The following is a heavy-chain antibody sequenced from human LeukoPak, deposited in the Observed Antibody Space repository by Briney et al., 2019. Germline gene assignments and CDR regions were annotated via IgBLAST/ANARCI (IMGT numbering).Heavy chain of an antibody. J-gene: IGHJ4*02. V-gene: IGHV3-7*01. Sequence: GGSLRLSCAASGFIFKKYWMNWVRQVPGEGLECLANIKEDGSETYYADSVKGRFTISRDDPKNLLFLQINSLRVEDTAVYYCARETPRRGETRDGYRWGQGTVVTVSS. D-gene: IGHD5-24*01. CDR2: IKEDGSET. CDR3: ARETPRRGETRDGYR. CDR1: GFIFKKYW.